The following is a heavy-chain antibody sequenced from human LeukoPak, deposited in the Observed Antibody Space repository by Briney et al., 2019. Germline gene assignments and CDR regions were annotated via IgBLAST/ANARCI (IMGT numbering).Heavy chain of an antibody. J-gene: IGHJ4*02. CDR3: AIHLGGSGN. CDR1: GFTFSSYA. Sequence: GGSLRLSCAASGFTFSSYAMSWVRQAPGKGLEWVSPISGSGGSTDYADSVKGRFTISRDNSKNTLYLQMNSLRAEDTAVYYCAIHLGGSGNWGQGTLVTVSS. D-gene: IGHD3-10*01. CDR2: ISGSGGST. V-gene: IGHV3-23*01.